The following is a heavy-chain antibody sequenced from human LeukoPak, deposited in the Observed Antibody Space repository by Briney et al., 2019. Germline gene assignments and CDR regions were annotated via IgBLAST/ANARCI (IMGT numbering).Heavy chain of an antibody. J-gene: IGHJ6*02. CDR3: ARMGYSYYGMDV. V-gene: IGHV4-59*01. D-gene: IGHD3-16*01. Sequence: SETLSLTCTVSGGSITSYYWSWIRQPPGKGREGIGYIYYSGSTNYNPSLKSRGTISVDTSKNQFSLKLSSVTAADTAVYYCARMGYSYYGMDVWGQGTTVSVSS. CDR1: GGSITSYY. CDR2: IYYSGST.